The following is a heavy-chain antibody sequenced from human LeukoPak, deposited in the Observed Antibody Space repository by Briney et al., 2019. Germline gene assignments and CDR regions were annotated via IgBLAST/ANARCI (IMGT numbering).Heavy chain of an antibody. CDR1: GFTFSSLW. CDR3: ARGTGYSSGWYPRKSNWFDP. J-gene: IGHJ5*02. D-gene: IGHD6-19*01. V-gene: IGHV3-7*03. CDR2: IKQDGSEK. Sequence: GGSLRLSCVGSGFTFSSLWMSWVRQIPGKGLEWVANIKQDGSEKYYVDSVKGRFTISRDNAKNSLYLQMNSLRAEDTAVYYCARGTGYSSGWYPRKSNWFDPWGQGTLVTVSS.